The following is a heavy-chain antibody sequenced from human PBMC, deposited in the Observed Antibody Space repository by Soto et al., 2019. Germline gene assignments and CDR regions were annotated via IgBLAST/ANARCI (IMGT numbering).Heavy chain of an antibody. D-gene: IGHD4-17*01. V-gene: IGHV3-48*01. J-gene: IGHJ4*02. Sequence: GGSLRLSCAASRFTFSSYSMNWVRQAPGKGLEWVSYISSSSSTIYYADSVKGRFTISRDNAKNSLYLQMNSLRAEDTAVYYSARIGQLRWGDYWGQGTLVTVSS. CDR3: ARIGQLRWGDY. CDR1: RFTFSSYS. CDR2: ISSSSSTI.